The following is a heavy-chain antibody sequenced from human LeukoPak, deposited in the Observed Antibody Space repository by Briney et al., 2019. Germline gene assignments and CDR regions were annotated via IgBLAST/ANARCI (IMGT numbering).Heavy chain of an antibody. CDR3: ARRKERCGSGTYYDS. Sequence: GGSLRLSCAAYAFPFDDYGMSWVRLAPGKGLEWVSGVRWNGAYKEYADSVRDRFTMSRDNAKKSQYLQMNGLRVADTGLYGCARRKERCGSGTYYDSWGRGTVVSVSS. CDR2: VRWNGAYK. V-gene: IGHV3-20*01. D-gene: IGHD3-10*01. CDR1: AFPFDDYG. J-gene: IGHJ4*02.